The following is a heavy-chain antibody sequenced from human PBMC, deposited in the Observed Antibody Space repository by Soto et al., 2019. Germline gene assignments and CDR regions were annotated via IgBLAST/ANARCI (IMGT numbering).Heavy chain of an antibody. V-gene: IGHV3-33*01. J-gene: IGHJ4*02. CDR3: ARDREITYYYDSSGYLDY. D-gene: IGHD3-22*01. CDR2: IWYDGSNK. Sequence: GGSLRLSCAASGFTFSSYGMHWVRQAPGKGLEWVAVIWYDGSNKYYADSVKGRFTISRDNSKNTLYLQMNSLRAEDTAVYYCARDREITYYYDSSGYLDYWGQGTLVTVSS. CDR1: GFTFSSYG.